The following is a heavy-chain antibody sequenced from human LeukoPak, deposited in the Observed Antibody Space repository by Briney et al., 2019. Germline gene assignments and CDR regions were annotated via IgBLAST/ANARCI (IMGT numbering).Heavy chain of an antibody. CDR2: INAGNGNT. J-gene: IGHJ1*01. V-gene: IGHV1-3*01. D-gene: IGHD1-26*01. CDR3: ARDGGTGSYLPHEYFQH. Sequence: GASVKVSCKASGYTFTSYAMHWVRQAPGQRLEWMGWINAGNGNTKYSQKFQGRVTITRDTSASTAYMELSSLRSEDTAVYYCARDGGTGSYLPHEYFQHWGQGTLVTVSS. CDR1: GYTFTSYA.